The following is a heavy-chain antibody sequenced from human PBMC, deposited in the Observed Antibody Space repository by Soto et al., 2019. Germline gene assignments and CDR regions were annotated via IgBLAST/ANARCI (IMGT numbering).Heavy chain of an antibody. D-gene: IGHD3-3*01. CDR3: ARGEWYFDY. CDR2: ISSGSDYI. V-gene: IGHV3-21*01. J-gene: IGHJ4*02. Sequence: GGSLRLSCSASGFTFSTYSMNWVRQAPGKGLEWVSSISSGSDYIYCADSMKGRFTISRDNAKNSLYLQMNSLRAEDTAVYYCARGEWYFDYWGQGALVTVSS. CDR1: GFTFSTYS.